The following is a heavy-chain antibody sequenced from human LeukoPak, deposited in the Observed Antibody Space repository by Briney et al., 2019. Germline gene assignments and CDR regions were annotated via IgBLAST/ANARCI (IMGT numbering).Heavy chain of an antibody. V-gene: IGHV4-31*03. Sequence: SETLSLTCTVSGGSISSSSYYWGWIRQHPGKGLEWIGYIYYSGSTYYNPSLKSRVTISVDTSKNQFSLKLSSVTAADTAVYYCARGTIVGATSDAFDIWGQGTMVTVSS. D-gene: IGHD1-26*01. CDR1: GGSISSSSYY. J-gene: IGHJ3*02. CDR2: IYYSGST. CDR3: ARGTIVGATSDAFDI.